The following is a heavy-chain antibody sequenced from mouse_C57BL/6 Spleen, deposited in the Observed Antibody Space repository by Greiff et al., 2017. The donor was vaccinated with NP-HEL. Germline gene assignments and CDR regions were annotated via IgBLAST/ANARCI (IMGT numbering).Heavy chain of an antibody. CDR3: ARDRYGSSHWYFDV. CDR2: IYPRDGST. V-gene: IGHV1-78*01. Sequence: QVQLQQSDAELVKPGASVKISCTVSGYTFTDHTIHWMKQRPEQGLAWIGYIYPRDGSTKYNEKFKGKATLTADTSSSTAYMQLNSLTSEDSAVYFCARDRYGSSHWYFDVWGTGTTVTVSS. D-gene: IGHD1-1*01. CDR1: GYTFTDHT. J-gene: IGHJ1*03.